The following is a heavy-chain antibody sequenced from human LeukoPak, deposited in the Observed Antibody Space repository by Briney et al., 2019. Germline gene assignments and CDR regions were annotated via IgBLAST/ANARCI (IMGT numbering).Heavy chain of an antibody. V-gene: IGHV3-23*01. CDR2: ISGSGGST. CDR3: AKDRYGTYAFGDY. J-gene: IGHJ4*02. CDR1: GFTFSSYA. D-gene: IGHD3-10*01. Sequence: PGGSLRLTCAASGFTFSSYAMSWVRQAPGKGLEWVSAISGSGGSTYYADSVKGRFTISRDNSKNTLYLQMNSLRAEDTAVYYCAKDRYGTYAFGDYWGQGTLVTVSS.